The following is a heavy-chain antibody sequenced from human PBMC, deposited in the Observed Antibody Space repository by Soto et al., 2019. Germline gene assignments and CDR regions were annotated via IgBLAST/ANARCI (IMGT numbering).Heavy chain of an antibody. Sequence: QVQLVQSGAEVKKPGSSVKVSCKASGGTFSSYAISWVRQAPGQGLEWMGGIIPIFGTANYAQKFQGRVTITADECTRTAYMELSSLRSEDTAVYYCARDGGGHGSGSYSTYYYYGMDVWGQGTTVTVSS. J-gene: IGHJ6*02. D-gene: IGHD3-10*01. V-gene: IGHV1-69*01. CDR3: ARDGGGHGSGSYSTYYYYGMDV. CDR1: GGTFSSYA. CDR2: IIPIFGTA.